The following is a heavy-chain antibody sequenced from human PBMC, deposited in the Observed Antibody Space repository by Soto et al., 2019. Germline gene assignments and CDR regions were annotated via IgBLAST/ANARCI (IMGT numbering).Heavy chain of an antibody. CDR3: ARDSSGPYYGMDV. Sequence: PGGSLRLSCAASGFTFSSYAMHWVRQAPGKGLEWVAVISYDGSNKYYADSVKGRFTISRDNSKNTLYLQMNSLRAEDTAVYYCARDSSGPYYGMDVWGQGTTVTAP. D-gene: IGHD3-22*01. J-gene: IGHJ6*02. CDR2: ISYDGSNK. V-gene: IGHV3-30-3*01. CDR1: GFTFSSYA.